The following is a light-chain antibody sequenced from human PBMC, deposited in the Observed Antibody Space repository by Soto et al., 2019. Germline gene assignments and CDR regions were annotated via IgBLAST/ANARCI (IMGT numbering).Light chain of an antibody. V-gene: IGKV4-1*01. CDR2: WAS. CDR1: QSVLYSSNNKNY. CDR3: QQRYT. Sequence: DIVMTQSPDSLAVSLGERATINCKSSQSVLYSSNNKNYLAWYKQNPGQPPKLLIYWASTRESGVPDRFSGSGSGTDFTLTISSLQAEDVAVYYCQQRYTFGQGTKLEIK. J-gene: IGKJ2*01.